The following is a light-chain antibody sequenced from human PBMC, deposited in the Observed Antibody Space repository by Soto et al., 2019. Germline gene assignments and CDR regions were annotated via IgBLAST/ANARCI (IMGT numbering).Light chain of an antibody. CDR2: DAY. CDR1: QSFRGL. J-gene: IGKJ5*01. CDR3: QQRHIWPIT. V-gene: IGKV3-11*01. Sequence: EVVLTQSPVTLSLSPGERATLSCRASQSFRGLLAWYQQKPGQAPRLLIYDAYNRATGIPHRFSGSGSGTDFTLTIISLEPEDSAVYYCQQRHIWPITFGQGTRLEIK.